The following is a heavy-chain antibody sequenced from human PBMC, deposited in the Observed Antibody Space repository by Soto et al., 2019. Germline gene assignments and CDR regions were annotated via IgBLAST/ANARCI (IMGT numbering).Heavy chain of an antibody. CDR2: IYPGDSDT. Sequence: LEWMGIIYPGDSDTRYSPSFQGQVTISADKSISTAYLQWSSLKASDTAMYYCARHVNYGSGTTGWFDPWGQGTLVTVSS. CDR3: ARHVNYGSGTTGWFDP. D-gene: IGHD3-10*01. V-gene: IGHV5-51*01. J-gene: IGHJ5*02.